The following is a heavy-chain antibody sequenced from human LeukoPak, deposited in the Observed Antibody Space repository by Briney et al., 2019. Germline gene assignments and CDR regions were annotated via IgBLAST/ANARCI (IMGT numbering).Heavy chain of an antibody. J-gene: IGHJ4*02. V-gene: IGHV4-39*07. Sequence: SETLSLTCTVSGGSISSSSYYWGWIRQPPGKGLEWIGSIYYSGSTYYNPSLKSRVTISVDTSKNQFSLKLSSVTAADTAVYYCARVGDGYKYNFDYWGQGTLVTVSP. CDR2: IYYSGST. CDR3: ARVGDGYKYNFDY. D-gene: IGHD5-24*01. CDR1: GGSISSSSYY.